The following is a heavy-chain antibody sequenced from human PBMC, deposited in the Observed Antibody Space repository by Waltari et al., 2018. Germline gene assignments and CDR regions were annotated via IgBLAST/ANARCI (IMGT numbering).Heavy chain of an antibody. Sequence: EVQLMESGGGLVQPGGSLRLSCAASGFTFSSSWMHWVRQAPGEGLVWVSVISTDGSNIRDADSVKGRFTISRDNAKNTVYLQMNSLRAEDTAVYYCARGSGYYYFDYWGQGTLITVSS. J-gene: IGHJ4*02. D-gene: IGHD5-18*01. V-gene: IGHV3-74*01. CDR3: ARGSGYYYFDY. CDR1: GFTFSSSW. CDR2: ISTDGSNI.